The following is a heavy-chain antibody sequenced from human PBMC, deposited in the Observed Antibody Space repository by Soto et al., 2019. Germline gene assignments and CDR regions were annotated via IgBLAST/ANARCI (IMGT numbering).Heavy chain of an antibody. Sequence: QVQLQQWGAGLLKPSETLSLTCAVYGGSFSGYYWSWIRQPPGKGLEWIGEINHSGSTNYNPSLKSRVTISVDTSKNQSSLKLSSVTAADTAVYYCARGQYYYDSSGYYYAEIDYWGQGTLVTVSS. CDR2: INHSGST. D-gene: IGHD3-22*01. V-gene: IGHV4-34*01. J-gene: IGHJ4*02. CDR1: GGSFSGYY. CDR3: ARGQYYYDSSGYYYAEIDY.